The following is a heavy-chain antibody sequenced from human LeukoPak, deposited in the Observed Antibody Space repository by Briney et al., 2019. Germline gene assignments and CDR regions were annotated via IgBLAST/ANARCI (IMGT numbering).Heavy chain of an antibody. J-gene: IGHJ5*02. CDR2: INAGNGNT. CDR3: ARARGYCSGGSCYSGWFDP. V-gene: IGHV1-3*01. Sequence: GESLKISCKGSGYSFTSYWIGWVRQAPGQRLEWMGWINAGNGNTKYSQKFQGRVTITRDTSASTAYMELSSLRSEDTAVYYCARARGYCSGGSCYSGWFDPWGQGTLVTVSS. D-gene: IGHD2-15*01. CDR1: GYSFTSYW.